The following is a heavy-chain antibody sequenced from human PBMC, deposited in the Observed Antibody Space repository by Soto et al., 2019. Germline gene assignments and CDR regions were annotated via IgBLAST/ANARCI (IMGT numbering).Heavy chain of an antibody. D-gene: IGHD3-9*01. CDR2: INHSGST. CDR1: GGSISSSTYY. Sequence: SETLSLTCTVSGGSISSSTYYWSWIRQPPGKGLEWIGEINHSGSTNYNPSLKSRVTISVDMSKNQFSLKLSSVTAADTAVYYCARFRLLRYFDWLLSDDDYWGQGTLVTVSS. CDR3: ARFRLLRYFDWLLSDDDY. J-gene: IGHJ4*02. V-gene: IGHV4-39*07.